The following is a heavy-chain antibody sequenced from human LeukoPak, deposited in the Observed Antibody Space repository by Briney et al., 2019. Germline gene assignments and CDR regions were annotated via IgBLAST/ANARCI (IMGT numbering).Heavy chain of an antibody. CDR1: GFTFSSYS. CDR2: ISSSSSYI. D-gene: IGHD6-6*01. CDR3: ASPSIAPDSD. Sequence: GGSLRLSCAASGFTFSSYSMNWVRQAPGKGLEWVSSISSSSSYIYYADSVKGRFTISRDNAKNSMYLQMNSLRAEDTAVYYCASPSIAPDSDWGQGTLVTVSS. J-gene: IGHJ4*02. V-gene: IGHV3-21*01.